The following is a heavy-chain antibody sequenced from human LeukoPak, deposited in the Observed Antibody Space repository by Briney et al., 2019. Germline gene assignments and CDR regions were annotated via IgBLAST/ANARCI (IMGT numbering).Heavy chain of an antibody. CDR3: ASLEDGYAPRDY. D-gene: IGHD5-24*01. Sequence: SVEVSCKASGGTFSSYAISWVRQAPGQGLEWMGGIIPIFGTANYAQKFQGRVTITADESTSTAYVELSSLRSEDTAVYYCASLEDGYAPRDYWGQGTLVTVSS. CDR2: IIPIFGTA. CDR1: GGTFSSYA. J-gene: IGHJ4*02. V-gene: IGHV1-69*13.